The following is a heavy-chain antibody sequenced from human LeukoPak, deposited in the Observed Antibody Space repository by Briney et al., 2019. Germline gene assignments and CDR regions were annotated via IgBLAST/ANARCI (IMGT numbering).Heavy chain of an antibody. D-gene: IGHD6-6*01. J-gene: IGHJ4*02. Sequence: GGSLRLSCAASGFAFRDYAMSWVRQVTGEALEWVATVSGDGSQTYDSVSLKGRFTISRDTSKNTLSLQMNSLRAEDTAVYYCASLSLGHYWGQGTLVTVSS. V-gene: IGHV3-23*01. CDR3: ASLSLGHY. CDR2: VSGDGSQT. CDR1: GFAFRDYA.